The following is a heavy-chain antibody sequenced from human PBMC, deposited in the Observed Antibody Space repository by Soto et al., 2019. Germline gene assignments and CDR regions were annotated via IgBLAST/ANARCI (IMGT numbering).Heavy chain of an antibody. CDR3: ARERGFRNYSNPMDYYYYYGMDV. V-gene: IGHV4-59*01. D-gene: IGHD4-4*01. CDR2: IYYSGST. Sequence: KPSETLSLTCTVSGGSISSYYWSWIRQPPGKGLEWIGYIYYSGSTNYNPSLKSRVTISVDTSKNQFSLKLSSVTAADTAVYYCARERGFRNYSNPMDYYYYYGMDVWGQGTTVTVSS. J-gene: IGHJ6*02. CDR1: GGSISSYY.